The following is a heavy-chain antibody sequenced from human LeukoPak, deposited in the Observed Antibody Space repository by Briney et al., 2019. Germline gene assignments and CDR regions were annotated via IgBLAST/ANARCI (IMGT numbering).Heavy chain of an antibody. D-gene: IGHD1-14*01. CDR2: IYTSGST. CDR3: ARAKPTTPHPLGIFNYYYYYMDV. CDR1: GGSISSGSYY. J-gene: IGHJ6*03. V-gene: IGHV4-61*02. Sequence: SETLSLTCTVSGGSISSGSYYWSWVRQPAGKGLEWIGRIYTSGSTNYNPSLKSRVTISVDTSKNQFSLKLSSVTAADTAVYYCARAKPTTPHPLGIFNYYYYYMDVWGKGTTVTISS.